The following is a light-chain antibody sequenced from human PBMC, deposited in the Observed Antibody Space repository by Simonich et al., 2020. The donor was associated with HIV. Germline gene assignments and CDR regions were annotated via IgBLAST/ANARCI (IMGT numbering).Light chain of an antibody. CDR1: QSVLYSSNNKNY. J-gene: IGKJ1*01. Sequence: DIVMTQSPDSLAVSPGERATINCKSSQSVLYSSNNKNYLAWYQQKPGHPPNLLLYWASTRESGVPDRFSASGAGTDFTLTISSLQAEDVAVYYCQQYYSTPPTFGQGTKVEIK. CDR3: QQYYSTPPT. CDR2: WAS. V-gene: IGKV4-1*01.